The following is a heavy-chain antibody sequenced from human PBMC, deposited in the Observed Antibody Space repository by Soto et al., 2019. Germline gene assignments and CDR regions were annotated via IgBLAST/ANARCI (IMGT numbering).Heavy chain of an antibody. Sequence: QITLKESGPTLVKPTQTLTLTCTFSGFSLSTSGVGVGWIRQPPGKALEWLALIYWNDDKRYSPSLKSRLTITEDTSNNQVVLTMTNMDPVDTATYYCAHRRRRTKGSGSSYYFDYWGQGTLVTVSS. CDR3: AHRRRRTKGSGSSYYFDY. D-gene: IGHD3-10*01. V-gene: IGHV2-5*01. J-gene: IGHJ4*02. CDR1: GFSLSTSGVG. CDR2: IYWNDDK.